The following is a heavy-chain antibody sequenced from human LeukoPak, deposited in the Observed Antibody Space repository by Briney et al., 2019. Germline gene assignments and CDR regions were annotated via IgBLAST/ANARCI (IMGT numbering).Heavy chain of an antibody. Sequence: GGSLRLSCAASGFTFSSYAMSWVRQAPGKGLEWVSAISGSGGSTYYADSVKGRFTISRDNAKNSLYLQMNSLRAEDTAVYYCARDSIRTRNFDYWGQGTLVTVSS. V-gene: IGHV3-23*01. J-gene: IGHJ4*02. D-gene: IGHD2-21*01. CDR2: ISGSGGST. CDR3: ARDSIRTRNFDY. CDR1: GFTFSSYA.